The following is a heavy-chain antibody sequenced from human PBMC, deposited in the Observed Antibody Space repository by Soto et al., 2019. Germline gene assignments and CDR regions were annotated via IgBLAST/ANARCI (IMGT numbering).Heavy chain of an antibody. D-gene: IGHD3-9*01. V-gene: IGHV4-39*01. CDR3: ARLEGLATISYYFDF. CDR1: GGSISNPIYY. Sequence: SETLSLTWSVSGGSISNPIYYWAWIRQPPGKGLEWIGSIYYRGSAYYNPSLKTRVTISLDKSKSQFSLKLNSVTAADSAVYFCARLEGLATISYYFDFWGPGALVTVSS. CDR2: IYYRGSA. J-gene: IGHJ4*02.